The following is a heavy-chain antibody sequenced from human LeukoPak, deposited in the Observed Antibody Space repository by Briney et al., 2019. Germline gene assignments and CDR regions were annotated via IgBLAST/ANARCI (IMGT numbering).Heavy chain of an antibody. CDR3: ASRSIAVAGTEGNFDY. J-gene: IGHJ4*02. D-gene: IGHD6-19*01. V-gene: IGHV4-34*01. CDR2: INHGGST. CDR1: GGSFSGYY. Sequence: SETLSLTCAVYGGSFSGYYWSWIRQPPGKGLEWIGEINHGGSTNYNPSLKSRVTISVDTSKNQFSLKLSSVTAADTAVYYCASRSIAVAGTEGNFDYWGQGTLVTVSS.